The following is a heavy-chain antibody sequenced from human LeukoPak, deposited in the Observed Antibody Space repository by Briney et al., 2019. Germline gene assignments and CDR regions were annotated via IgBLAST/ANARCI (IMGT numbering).Heavy chain of an antibody. V-gene: IGHV3-23*01. Sequence: GGSLRLSCAASGFTFSSYAMSWVRQAPGKGLEWVSAISGSGGSTYYADSVKGRFTISRNNSKNTLYLQMNSLRAEDTAVYYCAKGPRYSYGYGYWGQGTLVTVSS. CDR2: ISGSGGST. J-gene: IGHJ4*02. CDR3: AKGPRYSYGYGY. CDR1: GFTFSSYA. D-gene: IGHD5-18*01.